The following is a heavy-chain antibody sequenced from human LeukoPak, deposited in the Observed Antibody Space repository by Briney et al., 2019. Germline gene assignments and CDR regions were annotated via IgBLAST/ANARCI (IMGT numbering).Heavy chain of an antibody. Sequence: SETLSLTCTVSGGSTSSYYWSWIRRPPGKGLEWIGYIYYSGSTNYNPSLKSRVTISVDTSKNQFSLKLSSVTAADTAVYYCARGNSGRGLDYWGQGTLVTVSS. CDR2: IYYSGST. CDR3: ARGNSGRGLDY. V-gene: IGHV4-59*01. D-gene: IGHD1-26*01. J-gene: IGHJ4*02. CDR1: GGSTSSYY.